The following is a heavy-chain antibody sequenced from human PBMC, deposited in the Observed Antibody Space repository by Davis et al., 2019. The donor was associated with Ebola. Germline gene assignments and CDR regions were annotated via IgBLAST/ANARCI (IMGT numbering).Heavy chain of an antibody. J-gene: IGHJ4*02. D-gene: IGHD3-22*01. Sequence: GESLKISCAASGFTFSSYGMHWVRQAPGKGLEWVAFIRYDGSNKYYADSVKGRFTISRDNSKNTLYLQMNSLRAEDTAVYYCAKEGQYYDSSGYYYGELDYWGQGTLVTVSS. CDR1: GFTFSSYG. CDR2: IRYDGSNK. V-gene: IGHV3-30*02. CDR3: AKEGQYYDSSGYYYGELDY.